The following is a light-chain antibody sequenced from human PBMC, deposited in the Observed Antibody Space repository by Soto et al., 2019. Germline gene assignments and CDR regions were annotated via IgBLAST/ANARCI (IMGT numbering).Light chain of an antibody. J-gene: IGKJ2*01. CDR2: SAS. Sequence: IVMTQSPATLSVSPGERATLSCRASQSVATNLAWYQQKPGQAPRLLIHSASTRATGVPARFSGSGSGTEFTLTTGSLRSADFAVYDGQHHNYWPSFGQGTNLEVK. CDR1: QSVATN. V-gene: IGKV3-15*01. CDR3: QHHNYWPS.